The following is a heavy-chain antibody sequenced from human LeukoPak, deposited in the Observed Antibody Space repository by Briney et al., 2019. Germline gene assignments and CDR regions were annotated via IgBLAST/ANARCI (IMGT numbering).Heavy chain of an antibody. Sequence: SQTLSLTCAISGDSVSSNSAAWNWIRQSPSRGLEWLGRTYYRSKWYNDYAVSVKSRITINPDTSKNQFSLQLNSVTPEDTAVYYCARGYYDILTGYYPFDYCGQGTLVTVSS. D-gene: IGHD3-9*01. CDR2: TYYRSKWYN. V-gene: IGHV6-1*01. CDR1: GDSVSSNSAA. CDR3: ARGYYDILTGYYPFDY. J-gene: IGHJ4*02.